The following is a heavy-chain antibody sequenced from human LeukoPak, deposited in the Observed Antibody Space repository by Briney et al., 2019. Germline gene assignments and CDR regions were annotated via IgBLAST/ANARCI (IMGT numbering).Heavy chain of an antibody. CDR1: GGSISSSSYY. J-gene: IGHJ4*02. CDR2: IYYSGST. CDR3: AREDTGR. V-gene: IGHV4-39*07. Sequence: SETLSLTCTVSGGSISSSSYYWGWIRQPPGKGLEWIGTIYYSGSTDFNPSLKSRVTISVDTSKNQFSLKLSSVTAADTAVYYCAREDTGRWGQGTLVTVSS. D-gene: IGHD1-14*01.